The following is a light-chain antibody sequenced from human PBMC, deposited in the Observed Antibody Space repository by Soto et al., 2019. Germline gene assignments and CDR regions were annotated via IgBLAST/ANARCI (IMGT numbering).Light chain of an antibody. J-gene: IGKJ4*01. CDR1: ETISHF. Sequence: DIQMTQSPSLLSASVGDRVTITCRASETISHFLNWYQQKPGKAPKLLIYDASSLQSGVPSRFSGSGSGADFTLTISSXQPEDFAIYYCQQSYRTPLTFGGGTKVDIK. CDR3: QQSYRTPLT. CDR2: DAS. V-gene: IGKV1-39*01.